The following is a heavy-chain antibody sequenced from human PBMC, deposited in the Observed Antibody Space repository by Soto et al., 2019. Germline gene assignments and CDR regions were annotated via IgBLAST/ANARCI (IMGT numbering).Heavy chain of an antibody. J-gene: IGHJ4*02. CDR3: ARAYDSTDDAFDY. CDR1: GFTFSSYS. CDR2: ISYDGSKK. V-gene: IGHV3-30-3*01. D-gene: IGHD3-22*01. Sequence: QVQLVESGGGVVQPGRSLRLSCAASGFTFSSYSMHWVRQAPGKGLEWVAVISYDGSKKYYADSVKGRFTISRDNSKNTLYRQMNSLRAEDTAVFHCARAYDSTDDAFDYWGQGTLVTVSS.